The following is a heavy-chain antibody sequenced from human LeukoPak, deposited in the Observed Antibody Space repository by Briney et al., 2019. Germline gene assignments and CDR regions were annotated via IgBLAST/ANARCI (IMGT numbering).Heavy chain of an antibody. CDR1: GFTFSSYA. CDR2: ISGSGGST. V-gene: IGHV3-23*01. Sequence: GGSLRLSCAASGFTFSSYAMSWVRQAPGKGLEWVSAISGSGGSTYYADSVKGRFTISRDNSKNTLYLQMNSLRAEDTAVYYCAKDSLLCSSTSCYAWYFDLWGRGTLVTVSS. D-gene: IGHD2-2*01. CDR3: AKDSLLCSSTSCYAWYFDL. J-gene: IGHJ2*01.